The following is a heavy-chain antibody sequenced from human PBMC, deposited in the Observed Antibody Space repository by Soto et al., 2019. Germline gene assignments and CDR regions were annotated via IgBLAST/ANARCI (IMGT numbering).Heavy chain of an antibody. CDR3: ARIYYYDSSGYHGWFDP. D-gene: IGHD3-22*01. V-gene: IGHV5-51*01. J-gene: IGHJ5*02. CDR1: GYSFTSYW. CDR2: IYPGDSDT. Sequence: GESLKISCKGSGYSFTSYWIGWVRQMPGKGLEWMGIIYPGDSDTRYSPSFQGQVTISADKSISTAYLQWSSLKASDIAMYYCARIYYYDSSGYHGWFDPWGQGTLVTVSS.